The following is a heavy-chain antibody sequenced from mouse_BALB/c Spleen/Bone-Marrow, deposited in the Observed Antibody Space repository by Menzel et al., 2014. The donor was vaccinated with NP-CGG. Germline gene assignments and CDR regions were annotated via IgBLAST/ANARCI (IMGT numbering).Heavy chain of an antibody. CDR3: ARLGYYGSFAY. Sequence: ELKLQESGGGLVQPGGSLKLSCAASGFDFSRYWMSWVRQAPGKGLEWIGEINPDSNTINYTPSLKDKFIISRDNPKNTLYLQMSKVRSEDTALYYCARLGYYGSFAYWGQGTLVTVSA. CDR1: GFDFSRYW. J-gene: IGHJ3*01. D-gene: IGHD1-2*01. V-gene: IGHV4-1*02. CDR2: INPDSNTI.